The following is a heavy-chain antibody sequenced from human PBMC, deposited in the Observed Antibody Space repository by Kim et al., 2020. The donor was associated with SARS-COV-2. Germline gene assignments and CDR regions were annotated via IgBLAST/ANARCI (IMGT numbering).Heavy chain of an antibody. D-gene: IGHD3-10*01. J-gene: IGHJ4*02. CDR2: ISYDGSNK. V-gene: IGHV3-30-3*01. Sequence: GGSLRLSCAASGFTFSSYAMHWVRQAPGKGLEWVALISYDGSNKYYADSVKGRFTISRDNSKNTLYLQMNSLRAEDTAVYYCARDFGRGFDYWGQGTLVTVSS. CDR1: GFTFSSYA. CDR3: ARDFGRGFDY.